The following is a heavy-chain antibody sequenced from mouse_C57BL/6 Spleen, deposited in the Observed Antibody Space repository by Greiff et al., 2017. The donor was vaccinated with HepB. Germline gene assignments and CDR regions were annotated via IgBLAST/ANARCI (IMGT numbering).Heavy chain of an antibody. Sequence: EVQVVESGGGLVKPGGSLKLSCAASGFTFSDYGMHWVRQAPEKGLEWVAYISSGSSTIYYADTVKGRFTISRDNATTTLFLQMTSLRSEDTAMYYCARAGDYDVDWFAYWGQGTLVTVSA. V-gene: IGHV5-17*01. J-gene: IGHJ3*01. D-gene: IGHD2-4*01. CDR1: GFTFSDYG. CDR3: ARAGDYDVDWFAY. CDR2: ISSGSSTI.